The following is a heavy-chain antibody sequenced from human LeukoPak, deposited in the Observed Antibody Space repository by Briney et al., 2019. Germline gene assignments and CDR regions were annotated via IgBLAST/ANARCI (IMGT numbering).Heavy chain of an antibody. CDR1: GFTFSKYW. Sequence: PGGSLRLSCAASGFTFSKYWMLWVRQAPGKGLESLSRINTDGTDTTYADSVKGRFTVSRDTSESTMYLQMNSVRADDTAVYYCATKQLRALPPDSWGQGTLVTVSS. CDR3: ATKQLRALPPDS. D-gene: IGHD1-14*01. CDR2: INTDGTDT. J-gene: IGHJ4*02. V-gene: IGHV3-74*01.